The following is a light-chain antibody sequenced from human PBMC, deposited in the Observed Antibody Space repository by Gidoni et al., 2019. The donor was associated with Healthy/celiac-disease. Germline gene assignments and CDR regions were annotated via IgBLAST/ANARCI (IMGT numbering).Light chain of an antibody. CDR1: QSVSSRY. V-gene: IGKV3-20*01. Sequence: EIVLTQSPGTLSLSPGERATLSCRASQSVSSRYLAWYQQKPGQAPRLLIYGASSRATGIPDRVSGSGSGTDFTLTISRLEPEDCAVYYCNQYGSSRPMYTGGQGTKLEIK. J-gene: IGKJ2*01. CDR2: GAS. CDR3: NQYGSSRPMYT.